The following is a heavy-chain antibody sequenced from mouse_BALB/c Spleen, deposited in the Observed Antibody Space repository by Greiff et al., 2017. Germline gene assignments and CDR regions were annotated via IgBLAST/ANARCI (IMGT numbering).Heavy chain of an antibody. V-gene: IGHV3-2*02. CDR1: GYSITSYYA. CDR2: ISYSGST. Sequence: DVKLVESGPGLVKPSQSLSLTCTVIGYSITSYYAWNWIRQFPGNKLEWMGYISYSGSTSYNPSLKSRISITRDTSKNQCFLQLNSVTTEDTATYYCASGERYLDYWGQGTTLTVSS. J-gene: IGHJ2*01. CDR3: ASGERYLDY.